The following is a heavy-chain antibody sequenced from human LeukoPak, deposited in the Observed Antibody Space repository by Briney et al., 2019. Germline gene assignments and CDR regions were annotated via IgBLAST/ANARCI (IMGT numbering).Heavy chain of an antibody. CDR3: ATYTHWVAGDV. CDR2: IKKDGSVK. Sequence: TGGSLRLSCVASGFSFSDSGMSWVRQAPGKGLEWVADIKKDGSVKEYVDSVKGRFTISRDNAKNSLYLQMDSLRAEDTAVYYCATYTHWVAGDVWGQGTTVSVSS. CDR1: GFSFSDSG. J-gene: IGHJ6*02. V-gene: IGHV3-7*01. D-gene: IGHD7-27*01.